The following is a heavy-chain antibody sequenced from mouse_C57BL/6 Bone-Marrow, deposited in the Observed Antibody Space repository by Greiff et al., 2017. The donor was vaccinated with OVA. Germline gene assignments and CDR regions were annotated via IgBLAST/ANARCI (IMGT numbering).Heavy chain of an antibody. CDR3: ARKGGSSGFPLSY. D-gene: IGHD3-2*02. CDR2: IDPSDSYT. Sequence: VQLQQPGAELVMPGASVKLSCKASGYTFTSYWMHWVKQRPGQGLEWIGEIDPSDSYTNYNQKFKGKSTLTVDKSSSTAYMQLSSLTSEDSAVYYCARKGGSSGFPLSYWGQGTTLTVSS. CDR1: GYTFTSYW. J-gene: IGHJ2*01. V-gene: IGHV1-69*01.